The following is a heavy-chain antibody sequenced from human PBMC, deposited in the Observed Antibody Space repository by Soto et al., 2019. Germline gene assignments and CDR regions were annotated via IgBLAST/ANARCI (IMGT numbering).Heavy chain of an antibody. CDR2: IHYSGST. Sequence: LSLTCTVAGDSVSSGTYYWSWIRQPPGKGLEWIGNIHYSGSTNYNPSLKSRVTMSVDTSKNQFSLKLTFVTAADTAMFYCARSSFYYDTSGYAVAWFDPWGQGTPVTVSS. CDR3: ARSSFYYDTSGYAVAWFDP. J-gene: IGHJ5*02. CDR1: GDSVSSGTYY. D-gene: IGHD3-22*01. V-gene: IGHV4-61*01.